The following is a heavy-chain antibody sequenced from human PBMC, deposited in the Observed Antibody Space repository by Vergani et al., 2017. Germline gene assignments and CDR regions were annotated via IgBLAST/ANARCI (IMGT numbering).Heavy chain of an antibody. V-gene: IGHV3-21*01. D-gene: IGHD4-23*01. J-gene: IGHJ4*02. Sequence: EVQLVESGGGLVKPGGSLRLSCAASGFTFSSYSMNWVRQAPGKGLEWVSSISSSSSYIYYEDSVKGRLTISRDNAKNSLYLQMNSLRAEDTAVYYCARARYGGNPDYWGQGTLVTVSS. CDR1: GFTFSSYS. CDR2: ISSSSSYI. CDR3: ARARYGGNPDY.